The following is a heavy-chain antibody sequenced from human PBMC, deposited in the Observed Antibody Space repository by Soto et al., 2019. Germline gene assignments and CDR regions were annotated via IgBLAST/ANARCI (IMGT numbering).Heavy chain of an antibody. CDR2: IYWDDDK. Sequence: QITLKESGPTLVKPTQTLTLTCTFSGFSLSTSGVGVGWIRQPPGKALEWLALIYWDDDKRYSPSLKSRLTITKDTSKNQVVLTMATMDPVDTATYYCAHTYSISSPDYYYYYYIDVWGKGTTVTFSS. CDR3: AHTYSISSPDYYYYYYIDV. CDR1: GFSLSTSGVG. V-gene: IGHV2-5*02. D-gene: IGHD6-6*01. J-gene: IGHJ6*03.